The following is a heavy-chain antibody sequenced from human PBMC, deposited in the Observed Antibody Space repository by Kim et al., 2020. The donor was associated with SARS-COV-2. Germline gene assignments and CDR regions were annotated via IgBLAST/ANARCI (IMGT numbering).Heavy chain of an antibody. Sequence: GGSLRLSCVVSGFTLSNAWMKWVRQAPGKGLEWIGRIKAKSDGGTTDYAASVKGRFIISRDDSESTLYLQMNSLKSEETAVYYCAAYRSGMVRGVIQRFDYWGQGTLVTVSS. CDR2: IKAKSDGGTT. CDR1: GFTLSNAW. D-gene: IGHD3-10*01. V-gene: IGHV3-15*01. J-gene: IGHJ4*02. CDR3: AAYRSGMVRGVIQRFDY.